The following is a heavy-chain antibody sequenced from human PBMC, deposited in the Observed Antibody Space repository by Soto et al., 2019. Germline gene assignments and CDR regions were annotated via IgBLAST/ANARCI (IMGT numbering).Heavy chain of an antibody. CDR2: IDPSDSYT. Sequence: PGESLKISCKGSGYSFTSYWISWVRQMPGKGLEWMGRIDPSDSYTNYSPSFQGHVTISADKSISTAYLQWSSLKASDTAMYYCANLRGGRYSVNDYGMDVXGQGTTVTVSS. J-gene: IGHJ6*02. CDR3: ANLRGGRYSVNDYGMDV. D-gene: IGHD1-26*01. CDR1: GYSFTSYW. V-gene: IGHV5-10-1*01.